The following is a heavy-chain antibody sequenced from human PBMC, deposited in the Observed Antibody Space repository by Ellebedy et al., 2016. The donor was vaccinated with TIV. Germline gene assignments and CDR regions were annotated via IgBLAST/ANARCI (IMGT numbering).Heavy chain of an antibody. Sequence: ASVKVSCXASGYTFTSYGISWVRQAPGQGLEWMGWISAYNGNTNYAQKLQGRVTMTTDTSTSTAYMELSSLRSEDTAVYYCASWGYDNSAAEYWGQGTLVTVSS. V-gene: IGHV1-18*01. CDR1: GYTFTSYG. CDR3: ASWGYDNSAAEY. CDR2: ISAYNGNT. J-gene: IGHJ4*02. D-gene: IGHD3-22*01.